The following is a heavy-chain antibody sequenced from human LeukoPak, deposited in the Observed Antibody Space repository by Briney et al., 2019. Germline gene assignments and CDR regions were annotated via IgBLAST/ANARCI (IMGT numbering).Heavy chain of an antibody. CDR1: GFTFSSYS. J-gene: IGHJ6*03. CDR2: ISSSSSYI. V-gene: IGHV3-21*01. D-gene: IGHD6-13*01. Sequence: GGSLRLSCAASGFTFSSYSMNWVRQAPGKGLEWVSSISSSSSYIYYADSVKGRFTISRDNAKNSLYLQMNSLRAEDTAVYYCARDSQSGQLVLSDSYYYMDVWGKGTTVTISS. CDR3: ARDSQSGQLVLSDSYYYMDV.